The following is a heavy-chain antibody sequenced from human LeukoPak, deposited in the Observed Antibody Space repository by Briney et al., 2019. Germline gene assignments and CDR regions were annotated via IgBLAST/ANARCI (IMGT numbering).Heavy chain of an antibody. D-gene: IGHD3-3*01. CDR1: GFTFGDYA. Sequence: GGSLRLSRTASGFTFGDYAMSWVRQAPGKGLEWVGFIRSKAYGGTTEYAASVKGRFTISRDDSKSIAYLQMNSLKTEDTAVYYCTREPPYYDFWSAPFDYWGQGTLVTVSS. J-gene: IGHJ4*02. CDR3: TREPPYYDFWSAPFDY. V-gene: IGHV3-49*04. CDR2: IRSKAYGGTT.